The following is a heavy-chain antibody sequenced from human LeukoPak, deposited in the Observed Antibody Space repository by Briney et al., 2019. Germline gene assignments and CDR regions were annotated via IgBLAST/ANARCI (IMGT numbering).Heavy chain of an antibody. D-gene: IGHD1-26*01. V-gene: IGHV1-2*02. J-gene: IGHJ3*02. CDR3: ARGPGGGSYSDAFDI. Sequence: ASVKVSCKASGYTFTGHYMHWVRQAPGQELEWMGWINPNSGGTNYAQKFRGRVTMTRDTSISTAYMELSRLRSDDTAVYYCARGPGGGSYSDAFDIWGQGTMVTVSS. CDR1: GYTFTGHY. CDR2: INPNSGGT.